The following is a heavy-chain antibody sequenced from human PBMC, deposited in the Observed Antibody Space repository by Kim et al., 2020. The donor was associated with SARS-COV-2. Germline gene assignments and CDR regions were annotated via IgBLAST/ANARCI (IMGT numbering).Heavy chain of an antibody. Sequence: GGSLRLSCAASGFTFSSYGMHWVRQAPGKGLEWVAVISYDGSNKYYADSVKGRFTISRDNSKNTLYLQMNSLRAEDTAVYYCAKDQWYYDILTGYYPRYGKTYYYYGMDVWGQGTTVPVSS. CDR1: GFTFSSYG. CDR3: AKDQWYYDILTGYYPRYGKTYYYYGMDV. D-gene: IGHD3-9*01. CDR2: ISYDGSNK. J-gene: IGHJ6*02. V-gene: IGHV3-30*18.